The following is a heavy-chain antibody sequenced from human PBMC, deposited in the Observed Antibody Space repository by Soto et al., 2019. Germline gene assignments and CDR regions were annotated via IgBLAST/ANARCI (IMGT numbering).Heavy chain of an antibody. J-gene: IGHJ4*02. CDR2: ISWNSGTT. Sequence: DVQLVDSGGGWVQPGWSLRLSCAASGFTFDSYAMHWVRQAPGKGLEWVSSISWNSGTTGYADSVKGRFTISRDNAKNSLYLQMDSRRAEDTALYYCAKELGGYSYGYELDYWGQGTLVTVSS. CDR3: AKELGGYSYGYELDY. D-gene: IGHD5-18*01. CDR1: GFTFDSYA. V-gene: IGHV3-9*01.